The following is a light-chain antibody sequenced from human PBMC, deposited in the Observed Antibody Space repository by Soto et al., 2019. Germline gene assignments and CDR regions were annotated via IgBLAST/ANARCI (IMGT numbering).Light chain of an antibody. Sequence: DIQMTQSPSTLSASVGDRVTITCRASQSISSWLAWYQQKPGKAPKFLIYDASSLESGVPSRFSGSGSGTEFTLTISSLQPDDIATYYCQQYNSYSPTFGQGTKVEIK. CDR1: QSISSW. CDR3: QQYNSYSPT. V-gene: IGKV1-5*01. J-gene: IGKJ1*01. CDR2: DAS.